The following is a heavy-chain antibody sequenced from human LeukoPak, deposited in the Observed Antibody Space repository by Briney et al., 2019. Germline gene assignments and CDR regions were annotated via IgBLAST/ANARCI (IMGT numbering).Heavy chain of an antibody. D-gene: IGHD5-18*01. CDR1: GGSISSSGYY. V-gene: IGHV4-39*01. CDR2: IYYSGST. Sequence: SETLSLTCTVSGGSISSSGYYWGWIRQPPGKGLEWIGSIYYSGSTYYNPSLKSRVTISVDTSKNQFSLKLSSVTAADTAVYYCARLGRGYSYGDYFDYWGQGTLVTVSS. J-gene: IGHJ4*02. CDR3: ARLGRGYSYGDYFDY.